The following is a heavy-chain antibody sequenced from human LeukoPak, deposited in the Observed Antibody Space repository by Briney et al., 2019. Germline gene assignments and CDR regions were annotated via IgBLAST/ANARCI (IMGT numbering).Heavy chain of an antibody. CDR3: ARGRGIVDY. V-gene: IGHV4-34*01. J-gene: IGHJ4*02. CDR1: GGSFSGYY. CDR2: INHSGST. D-gene: IGHD1-26*01. Sequence: SETLSLTCAVYGGSFSGYYWSWIRQPPGKGLEWIGEINHSGSTNYNPSLKSRVTISVDTSKNQFSLKLSSVTAADTAVYYCARGRGIVDYWGQGTLVTVSS.